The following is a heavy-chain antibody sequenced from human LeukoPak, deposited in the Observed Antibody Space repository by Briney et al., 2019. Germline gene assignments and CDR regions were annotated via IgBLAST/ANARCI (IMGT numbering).Heavy chain of an antibody. CDR2: MYHSGST. J-gene: IGHJ4*02. V-gene: IGHV4-38-2*02. Sequence: SETLSLTCSVSGYSISSAYYWGWIRQPPGKGLEWIGTMYHSGSTNYNPSLKSRVTISVDTSKNQFSLKLSSVTAADTAVYFCARGVGLTQGGTFDYWGQGTLVTVSS. CDR1: GYSISSAYY. CDR3: ARGVGLTQGGTFDY. D-gene: IGHD1-1*01.